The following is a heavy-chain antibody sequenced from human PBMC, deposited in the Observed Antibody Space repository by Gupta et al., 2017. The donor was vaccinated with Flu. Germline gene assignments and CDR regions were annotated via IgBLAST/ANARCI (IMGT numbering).Heavy chain of an antibody. CDR1: GYTFTSYD. Sequence: VQLVRSGAEVKKPGASVKVSCQASGYTFTSYDINWVRQATGQGLGWMGWMNPNSGNTGYAQKFQGRVTMTRNTSTSTAYMELSGLRSEDTAVYYCARRYSSSSQYFQHWGQGTLVTVSS. CDR3: ARRYSSSSQYFQH. CDR2: MNPNSGNT. J-gene: IGHJ1*01. V-gene: IGHV1-8*01. D-gene: IGHD6-6*01.